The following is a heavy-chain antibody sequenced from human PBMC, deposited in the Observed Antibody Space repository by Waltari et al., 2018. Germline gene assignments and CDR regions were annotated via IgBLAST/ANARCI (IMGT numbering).Heavy chain of an antibody. V-gene: IGHV4-34*01. CDR2: INHSGST. D-gene: IGHD3-3*01. J-gene: IGHJ4*02. Sequence: QVQLQQWGAGLLKPSETLSLTCAVYGGSFSGYYWSWIRQPPGKGLEWIGEINHSGSTNYNPSFKSRVTISVDTSKNQFSLKLSSVTAADTAVYYCARGPIAYYDFWSGYPKEYYFDYWGQGTLVTVSS. CDR1: GGSFSGYY. CDR3: ARGPIAYYDFWSGYPKEYYFDY.